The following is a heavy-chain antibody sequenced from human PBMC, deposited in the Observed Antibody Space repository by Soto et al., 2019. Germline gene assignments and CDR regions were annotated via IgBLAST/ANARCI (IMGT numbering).Heavy chain of an antibody. CDR1: GFNFSDYY. J-gene: IGHJ4*02. CDR3: ARGLGGSYFIAH. Sequence: PGGSLRLSCEVSGFNFSDYYMSWIRQTPGKGLEWVSYIGSSGSYTRYADSVKGRFTISRDNAKNLLYLQMFSLRPEDTAVYYCARGLGGSYFIAHRGQGTVVTVSS. D-gene: IGHD3-10*01. V-gene: IGHV3-11*06. CDR2: IGSSGSYT.